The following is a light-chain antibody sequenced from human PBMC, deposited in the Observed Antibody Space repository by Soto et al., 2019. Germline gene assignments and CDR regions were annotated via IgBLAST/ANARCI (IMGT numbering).Light chain of an antibody. CDR1: SSDVGGYNY. CDR2: DVS. CDR3: SSYTSSSTRV. Sequence: QSALTQPASVSGSPGQSITISCTGTSSDVGGYNYVSWYQQHPGKAPKLMIYDVSNRPPGVSNRFSGSKSGNTASLTISGLQAEDEADYYCSSYTSSSTRVFGGGTQLTVL. J-gene: IGLJ2*01. V-gene: IGLV2-14*01.